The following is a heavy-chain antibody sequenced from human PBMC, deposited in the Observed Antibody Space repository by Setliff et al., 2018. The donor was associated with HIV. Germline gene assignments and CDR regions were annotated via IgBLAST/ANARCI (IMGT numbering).Heavy chain of an antibody. D-gene: IGHD6-13*01. CDR2: ISSSGSTI. J-gene: IGHJ6*02. CDR1: GFTFSSYE. CDR3: ARDCRVGWVFTYGMDV. V-gene: IGHV3-48*03. Sequence: PGGSLRLSCAASGFTFSSYEMNWVRQAPGKGLEWVSYISSSGSTIYYADSVKGRFTISRDNSKNTLFLQMNSLRPEDTAVYYCARDCRVGWVFTYGMDVWGQGTPVTVSS.